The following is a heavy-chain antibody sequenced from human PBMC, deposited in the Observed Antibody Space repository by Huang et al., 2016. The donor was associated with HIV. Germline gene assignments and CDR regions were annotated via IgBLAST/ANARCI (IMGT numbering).Heavy chain of an antibody. CDR2: INPKRGGT. CDR3: ARDWSFGSSTSPAD. D-gene: IGHD6-6*01. J-gene: IGHJ4*02. V-gene: IGHV1-2*02. Sequence: QVQLVQSGAEVKNPGASVRVSCKASGYTFTDSNIPWVRQAPGQGHEWMGWINPKRGGTSYAQRFQGRITMTRDTTISTVHMDLRRIQSDDTAVYFCARDWSFGSSTSPADWGQGTLVTVSS. CDR1: GYTFTDSN.